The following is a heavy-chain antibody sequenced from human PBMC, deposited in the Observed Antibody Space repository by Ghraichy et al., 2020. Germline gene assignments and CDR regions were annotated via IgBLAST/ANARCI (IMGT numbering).Heavy chain of an antibody. V-gene: IGHV3-23*01. CDR3: AKDAVRITIFGVVIRPEVRPNYYYGMDV. CDR2: ISGSGGST. D-gene: IGHD3-3*01. J-gene: IGHJ6*02. CDR1: GFTFSSYA. Sequence: GGSLRLSCAASGFTFSSYAMSWVRQAPGKGLEWVSAISGSGGSTYYADSVKGRFTISRDNSKNTLYLQMNSLRAEDTAVYYCAKDAVRITIFGVVIRPEVRPNYYYGMDVWGQGTTVTVSS.